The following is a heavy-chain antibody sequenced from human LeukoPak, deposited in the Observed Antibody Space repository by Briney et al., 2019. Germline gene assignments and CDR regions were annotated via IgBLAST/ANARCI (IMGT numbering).Heavy chain of an antibody. J-gene: IGHJ4*02. Sequence: SVKVSCKASGGTFSSYGISWVRQAPGQGLEWMGGIIPVFGTVNYAEKFRGRVTITTDASTSTAYMELSSLRSEDTAVYYCARPHQGGQYFDYWGQGALVTVSS. CDR3: ARPHQGGQYFDY. CDR2: IIPVFGTV. CDR1: GGTFSSYG. V-gene: IGHV1-69*05.